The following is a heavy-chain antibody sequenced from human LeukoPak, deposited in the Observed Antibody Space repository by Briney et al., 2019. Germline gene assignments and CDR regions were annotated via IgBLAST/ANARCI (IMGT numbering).Heavy chain of an antibody. CDR2: ISGSGGST. V-gene: IGHV3-23*01. CDR1: GFTFSSYA. Sequence: PGGSLRLSCAASGFTFSSYAMSWVRQAPGKGLEWVSAISGSGGSTYYADSVRGRFTISRDNAKNSLDLQMNSLRAEDTAVYYCARDDTGTDHYYYGMDVWGQGTTVTVSS. J-gene: IGHJ6*02. CDR3: ARDDTGTDHYYYGMDV. D-gene: IGHD1-26*01.